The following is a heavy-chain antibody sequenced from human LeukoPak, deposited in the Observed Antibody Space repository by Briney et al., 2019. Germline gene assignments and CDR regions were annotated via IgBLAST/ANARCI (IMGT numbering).Heavy chain of an antibody. V-gene: IGHV4-39*07. CDR1: GDSFTSVTDY. CDR2: GDYSGGT. Sequence: SETVSLTCTVSGDSFTSVTDYWAWIRQPPGKGLEWIATGDYSGGTYYNPSLESRVAISADMSKNQISLQLTSVTGADTAVYYCAGERGEEYSSGWYKTNFFYNWGQGIRVTVSS. J-gene: IGHJ4*02. D-gene: IGHD6-19*01. CDR3: AGERGEEYSSGWYKTNFFYN.